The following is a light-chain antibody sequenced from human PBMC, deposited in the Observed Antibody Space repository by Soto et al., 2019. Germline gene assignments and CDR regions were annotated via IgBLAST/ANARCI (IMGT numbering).Light chain of an antibody. CDR1: SSNIGIKT. V-gene: IGLV1-44*01. CDR3: ATWDDSLNAVV. J-gene: IGLJ2*01. CDR2: SDN. Sequence: QSVLTQPPSASGTPGQRVTISCSGTSSNIGIKTVNWYQQLPGTAPKLLIHSDNQRPSGVPARFSGSKSGTSASLAISGVQSEDEGDYHCATWDDSLNAVVFGGGTKVTVL.